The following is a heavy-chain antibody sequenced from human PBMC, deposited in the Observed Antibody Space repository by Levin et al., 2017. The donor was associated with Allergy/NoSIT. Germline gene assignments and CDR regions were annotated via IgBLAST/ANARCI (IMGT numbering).Heavy chain of an antibody. CDR3: ARAPGPPNYYGSGSYYNFDY. Sequence: SETLSLTCTVSGGSISSYYWSWIRQPPGKGLEWIGYIYYSGSTNYNPSLKSRVTISVDTSKNQFSLKLSSVTAADTAVYYCARAPGPPNYYGSGSYYNFDYWGQGTLVTVSS. J-gene: IGHJ4*02. D-gene: IGHD3-10*01. CDR1: GGSISSYY. V-gene: IGHV4-59*01. CDR2: IYYSGST.